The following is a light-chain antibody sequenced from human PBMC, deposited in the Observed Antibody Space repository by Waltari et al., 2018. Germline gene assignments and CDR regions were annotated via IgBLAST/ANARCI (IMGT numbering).Light chain of an antibody. CDR3: ASWDDSLSVGV. CDR1: ISNLGTNY. CDR2: RNN. J-gene: IGLJ3*02. Sequence: QSVLTQPPSASGTPGQRVTISCSGSISNLGTNYVYWYQQFPGTAPKLLIQRNNQRPSGVPDRFSGSKSGTSASLAISGLRFEDEADYYCASWDDSLSVGVFGGGTKLTVL. V-gene: IGLV1-47*01.